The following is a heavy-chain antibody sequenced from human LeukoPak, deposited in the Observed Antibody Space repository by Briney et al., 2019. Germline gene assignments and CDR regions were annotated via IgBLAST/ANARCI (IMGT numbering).Heavy chain of an antibody. CDR3: ARDSSGWFKYYFDY. D-gene: IGHD6-19*01. CDR1: GFTFSDYY. V-gene: IGHV3-11*05. J-gene: IGHJ4*02. CDR2: ISSSSSYT. Sequence: GGSLRLSCAASGFTFSDYYMSWIRQAPGKGLEWVSYISSSSSYTNYAGSVKGRFTISRDNAKNSLYLQMNSLRAEDTAVYYCARDSSGWFKYYFDYWGQGTLVTVSS.